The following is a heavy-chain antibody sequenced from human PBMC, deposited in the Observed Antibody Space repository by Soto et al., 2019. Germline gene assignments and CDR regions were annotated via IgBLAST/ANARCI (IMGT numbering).Heavy chain of an antibody. CDR1: GFTFSDYY. Sequence: PGGSLRLSCAASGFTFSDYYMSWIRQAPGKGLEWVSYISGSGGTIYYADSVKGRFTISRDNAKNSLYLQMNSLRADDTAVYYCARDYGDYSSYYAMDVWGQGTTVTVSS. D-gene: IGHD4-17*01. CDR3: ARDYGDYSSYYAMDV. V-gene: IGHV3-11*01. J-gene: IGHJ6*02. CDR2: ISGSGGTI.